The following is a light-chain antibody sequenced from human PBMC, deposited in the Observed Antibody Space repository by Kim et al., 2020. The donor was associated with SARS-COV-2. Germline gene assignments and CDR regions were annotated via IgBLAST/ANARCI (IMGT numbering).Light chain of an antibody. CDR1: NIGNRL. CDR3: QVWDSNTVI. J-gene: IGLJ2*01. CDR2: KDS. Sequence: SVALEQTARITCEGNNIGNRLVNWYQHKPGQAPVMVIHKDSNRPSGIPEGFSGSNSGKVATLTISRAHAGDEADYYCQVWDSNTVIFGGGTQLTVL. V-gene: IGLV3-9*01.